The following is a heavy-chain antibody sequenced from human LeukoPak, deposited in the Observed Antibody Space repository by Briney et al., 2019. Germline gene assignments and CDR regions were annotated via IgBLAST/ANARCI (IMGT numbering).Heavy chain of an antibody. D-gene: IGHD2-21*02. CDR3: ARVFRGVVTSNWFDP. CDR2: VYDNGNT. CDR1: GGSITGHY. J-gene: IGHJ5*02. V-gene: IGHV4-59*11. Sequence: SETLSLTCTVSGGSITGHYWTWIRQSPGEGLEWIGFVYDNGNTNYNPSLQSRVTMSVDTSTNQLSLKMTSVTAADTAIYYCARVFRGVVTSNWFDPWGQGTLVTVSS.